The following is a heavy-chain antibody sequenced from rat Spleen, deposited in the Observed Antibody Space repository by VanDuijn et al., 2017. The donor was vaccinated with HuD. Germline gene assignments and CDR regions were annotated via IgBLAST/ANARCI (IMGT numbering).Heavy chain of an antibody. Sequence: EVQLVESGGGLVQPGRSLKLSCAASGFTFSNYYMAWVRQAPTKGLEWVAYISTTGGSTYYRDSVKGRFTISRDNAESTLYLQMDSLRSEDTATYYCTTTGYNPFYFDSWGQGVMVSVST. CDR1: GFTFSNYY. D-gene: IGHD1-4*01. J-gene: IGHJ2*01. CDR3: TTTGYNPFYFDS. V-gene: IGHV5-27*01. CDR2: ISTTGGST.